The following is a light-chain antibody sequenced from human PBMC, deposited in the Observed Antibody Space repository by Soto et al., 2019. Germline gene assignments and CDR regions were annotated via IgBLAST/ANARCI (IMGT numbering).Light chain of an antibody. Sequence: EMVLTQSPATLSLSPGERATLSCRASQRVSSYLAWYQQKPGQAPRLLIYDASNRATGIPARFSGSGSGTDFTLTISSLEPEDFAVYYCQQRSNWPPYTFGQGTKVDIK. V-gene: IGKV3-11*01. CDR2: DAS. CDR3: QQRSNWPPYT. CDR1: QRVSSY. J-gene: IGKJ2*01.